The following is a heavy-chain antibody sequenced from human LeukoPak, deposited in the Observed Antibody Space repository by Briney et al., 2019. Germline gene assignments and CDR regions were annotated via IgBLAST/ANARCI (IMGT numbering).Heavy chain of an antibody. CDR1: GYTFTAYY. D-gene: IGHD3-22*01. J-gene: IGHJ4*02. CDR2: ISAYNGNT. Sequence: ASVKVSCKASGYTFTAYYMHWVRQAPGQGLEWMGWISAYNGNTNYAQKLQGRVTMTTDTSTSTAYMELRSLRSDDTAVYYCARDSSDSSGYYYQPFDYWGQGTLVTVSS. CDR3: ARDSSDSSGYYYQPFDY. V-gene: IGHV1-18*04.